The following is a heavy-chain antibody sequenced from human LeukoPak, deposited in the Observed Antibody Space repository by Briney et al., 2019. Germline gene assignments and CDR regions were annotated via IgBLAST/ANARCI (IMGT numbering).Heavy chain of an antibody. Sequence: TGGSLRLSCAASGFTFSDYYMSWIRQAPGKGLEWVSYISSSGSTIYYADSVKGRFTISRDNAKNSLHLQMNSLRAEDTAVYYCARVGDDSSGYYPPPYYYYYYMDVWGNGTTVTVSS. D-gene: IGHD3-22*01. V-gene: IGHV3-11*04. CDR3: ARVGDDSSGYYPPPYYYYYYMDV. J-gene: IGHJ6*03. CDR1: GFTFSDYY. CDR2: ISSSGSTI.